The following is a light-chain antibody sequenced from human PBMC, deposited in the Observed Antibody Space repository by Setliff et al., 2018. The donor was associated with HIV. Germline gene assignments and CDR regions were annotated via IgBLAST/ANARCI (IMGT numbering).Light chain of an antibody. J-gene: IGLJ1*01. CDR2: STY. V-gene: IGLV1-44*01. CDR1: SSNVGDNA. CDR3: AAWDDSLHGYV. Sequence: QSVLTQPPSASGAPGQRVTISCSGSSSNVGDNAVSWYQQFPGTAPKLLIYSTYRRPSGVPDRFSGSKSGTSASLAISGLHSEDEADYYCAAWDDSLHGYVFGSGTKVTVL.